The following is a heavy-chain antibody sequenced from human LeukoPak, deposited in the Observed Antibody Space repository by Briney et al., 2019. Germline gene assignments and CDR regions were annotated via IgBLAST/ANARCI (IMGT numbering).Heavy chain of an antibody. CDR3: ARDSSGWYWNGYYYYGMDV. V-gene: IGHV3-48*03. CDR1: GFTFSSYE. CDR2: ISSSGSTI. Sequence: GGSLRLSCAASGFTFSSYEMNWVRQAPGKGLEWVSYISSSGSTIYYADSVKGRFTISRDNTKNSLYLQMNSLRAEDTAVYYCARDSSGWYWNGYYYYGMDVWGQGTTVTVSS. J-gene: IGHJ6*02. D-gene: IGHD6-19*01.